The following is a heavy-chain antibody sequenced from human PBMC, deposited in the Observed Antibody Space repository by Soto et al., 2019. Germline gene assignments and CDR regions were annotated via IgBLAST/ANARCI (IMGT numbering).Heavy chain of an antibody. V-gene: IGHV1-58*01. D-gene: IGHD2-2*01. J-gene: IGHJ3*02. CDR2: IVVGSGNT. CDR3: AAYIVVVPAATVNSGFDI. CDR1: GLTFTSSA. Sequence: ASEKVSCKASGLTFTSSAVQWVRQARGQRLEWIGWIVVGSGNTNYAQKFQERVTITRDMSTSTAYMELSSLRSEDTAVYYCAAYIVVVPAATVNSGFDIWGQGTMVTVSS.